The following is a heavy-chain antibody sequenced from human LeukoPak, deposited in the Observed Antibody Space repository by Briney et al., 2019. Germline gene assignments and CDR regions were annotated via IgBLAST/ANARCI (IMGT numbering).Heavy chain of an antibody. V-gene: IGHV3-23*01. D-gene: IGHD3-22*01. J-gene: IGHJ4*02. Sequence: GGSLRLSCAASGFTFSSYAMSWVRQAPGNGLEWVSAISGSGGSTYYADSVKGRFTISRDNSKNTLYLQMNSLRAEDTAVYYCAKDVDYDSSGYFGYWGQGTLVTVSS. CDR3: AKDVDYDSSGYFGY. CDR2: ISGSGGST. CDR1: GFTFSSYA.